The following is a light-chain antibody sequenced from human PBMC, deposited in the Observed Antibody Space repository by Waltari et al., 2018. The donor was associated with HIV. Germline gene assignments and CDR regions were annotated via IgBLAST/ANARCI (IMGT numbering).Light chain of an antibody. V-gene: IGKV1-39*01. CDR3: QQSYSTPWT. CDR2: AAS. CDR1: QSISSY. J-gene: IGKJ1*01. Sequence: DIQMTQSPSSMSVSVGDSVTIPCRASQSISSYLNWYQQKPGKAPKLLIYAASSLQSGVPSRFSGSGSGTDFTLTISSLQPEDFATYYCQQSYSTPWTFGQGTKVEIK.